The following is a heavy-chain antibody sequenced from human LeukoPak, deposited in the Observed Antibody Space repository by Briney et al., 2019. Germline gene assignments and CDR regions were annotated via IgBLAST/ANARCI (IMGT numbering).Heavy chain of an antibody. Sequence: PSETLSLTCAVYGGSFSGYYWSWIGQPPGKGLEWIGEINHSGSTNYNPSLKSRVTISVDTSKNQFSLKLSSVTAADTAVYYCARGGRGRDWGQGTLVTVSS. CDR3: ARGGRGRD. CDR2: INHSGST. V-gene: IGHV4-34*01. J-gene: IGHJ4*02. CDR1: GGSFSGYY.